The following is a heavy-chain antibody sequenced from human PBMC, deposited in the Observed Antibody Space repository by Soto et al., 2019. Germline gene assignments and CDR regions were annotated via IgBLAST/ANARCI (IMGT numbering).Heavy chain of an antibody. CDR3: ARLYYYDSSGYYPTLPFDP. CDR2: IYYSGTT. D-gene: IGHD3-22*01. Sequence: SETLSLTCAVSGGSIISSSYYWGWIRQPPGKGLEWIGTIYYSGTTYYNPSLKSRVTISVDTSKNQFSLKLSSVTAADTAVYYCARLYYYDSSGYYPTLPFDPWGQGTLVTVSS. CDR1: GGSIISSSYY. V-gene: IGHV4-39*01. J-gene: IGHJ5*02.